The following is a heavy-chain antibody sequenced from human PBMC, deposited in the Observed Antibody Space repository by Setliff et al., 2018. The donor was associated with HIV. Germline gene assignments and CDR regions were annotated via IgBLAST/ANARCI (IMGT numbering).Heavy chain of an antibody. Sequence: LRLSCVASGFTFVNAWMSWVRQAPGKGLEWVGRIKSKSDGGTADYIEPVKGRFTISRDDSKNTLYLQMNSLKTEDTAVYFCVYGSGYPYWGQGTLVTVSS. V-gene: IGHV3-15*01. D-gene: IGHD3-22*01. CDR3: VYGSGYPY. J-gene: IGHJ4*02. CDR1: GFTFVNAW. CDR2: IKSKSDGGTA.